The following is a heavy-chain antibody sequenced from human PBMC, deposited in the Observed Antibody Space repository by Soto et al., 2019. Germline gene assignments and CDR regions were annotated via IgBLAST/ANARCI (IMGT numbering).Heavy chain of an antibody. D-gene: IGHD3-3*01. J-gene: IGHJ4*02. CDR3: ARNQRFLDRGPHFDY. V-gene: IGHV4-59*08. CDR1: GGGISSYY. Sequence: SETLSLTCTVSGGGISSYYWSWIRQPPGKGLEWIGDIYYSGSTNYNPSLKRRVTISVDTSKNQFSLKLSSVTAADTAVYYCARNQRFLDRGPHFDYWGQGTLVTVS. CDR2: IYYSGST.